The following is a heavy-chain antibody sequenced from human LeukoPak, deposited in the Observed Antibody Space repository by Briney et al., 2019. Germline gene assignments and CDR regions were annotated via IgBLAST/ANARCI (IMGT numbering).Heavy chain of an antibody. D-gene: IGHD6-19*01. CDR1: GGSVSSYY. Sequence: SETLSLTCTVSGGSVSSYYWSWIRQPPGKGLEWLGYIYYSGSTNYNPSLESRVTISLDTSKNQFSLKLSSVTAADTAVYYCARGQQWLVAIDYWGQGTLVTVSS. CDR3: ARGQQWLVAIDY. V-gene: IGHV4-59*02. J-gene: IGHJ4*02. CDR2: IYYSGST.